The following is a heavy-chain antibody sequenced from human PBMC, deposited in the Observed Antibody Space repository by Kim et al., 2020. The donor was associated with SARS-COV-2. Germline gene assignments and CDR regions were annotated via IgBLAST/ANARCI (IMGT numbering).Heavy chain of an antibody. D-gene: IGHD6-13*01. CDR3: AKDRSASWSFDY. J-gene: IGHJ4*02. CDR1: GFTFSNSG. CDR2: ISYDGSND. Sequence: GGSLRLSCAASGFTFSNSGMHWVRQAPGKGLEWVAVISYDGSNDYYGDSVKGRFSISRDDSKSTLYLQMNSLRVEDTAVYYCAKDRSASWSFDYWGQGTLVTVSS. V-gene: IGHV3-30*18.